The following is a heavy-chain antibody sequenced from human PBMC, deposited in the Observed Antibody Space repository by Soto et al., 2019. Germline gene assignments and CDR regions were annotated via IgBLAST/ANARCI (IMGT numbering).Heavy chain of an antibody. V-gene: IGHV3-30*04. CDR2: ISYDGSNK. J-gene: IGHJ6*03. CDR1: GFTFSSYA. CDR3: ARDQGDIVVVPAATDYYYYIDV. D-gene: IGHD2-2*01. Sequence: GGSLRLSWAASGFTFSSYAMHWVRQAPGKGMEWMAVISYDGSNKYYADSVKGRFIISRDNSKNTLYRKMNRLRAEDTSVYYCARDQGDIVVVPAATDYYYYIDVWGKGTTVTVSS.